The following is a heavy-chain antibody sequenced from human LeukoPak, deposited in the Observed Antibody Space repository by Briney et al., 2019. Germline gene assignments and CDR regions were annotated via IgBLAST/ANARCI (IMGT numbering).Heavy chain of an antibody. CDR3: ARGFYDSRGYYFLFDY. Sequence: ASVNVSFKASGYTFTDYYMHWVRQAPGQGLEWMGWINPNSGGTNYTQKFQGRVTMTRDTSISTAYMELSRLRSDDTAVYYCARGFYDSRGYYFLFDYWGQGSLVTVSS. CDR1: GYTFTDYY. J-gene: IGHJ4*02. D-gene: IGHD3-22*01. V-gene: IGHV1-2*02. CDR2: INPNSGGT.